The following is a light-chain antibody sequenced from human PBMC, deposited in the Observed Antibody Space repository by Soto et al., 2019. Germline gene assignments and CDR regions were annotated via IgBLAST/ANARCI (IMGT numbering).Light chain of an antibody. CDR2: DAS. Sequence: IQMTQAPSTLSASVGDRVTITCRASQSISYWLAWYQQKPGKAPNLLIYDASNLDGGVPSRFSGSGFGTEFTLTISSLQPDDFATYYFQQYNSYSWTFGQGTKVDIK. CDR1: QSISYW. V-gene: IGKV1-5*01. CDR3: QQYNSYSWT. J-gene: IGKJ1*01.